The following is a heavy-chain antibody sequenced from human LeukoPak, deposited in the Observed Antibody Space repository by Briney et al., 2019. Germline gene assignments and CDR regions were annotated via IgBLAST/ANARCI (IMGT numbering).Heavy chain of an antibody. Sequence: GGSLRLSCAASGFTFSSYWMHWVRQAPGKGLVWVSRINSDGSSTSYADSVKGRFTISRDNAKNTLYLQMNSLRAEDTAVYYCASLYGSGSYDYYYYMDVWGKGTTVTISS. J-gene: IGHJ6*03. D-gene: IGHD3-10*01. CDR1: GFTFSSYW. CDR3: ASLYGSGSYDYYYYMDV. V-gene: IGHV3-74*01. CDR2: INSDGSST.